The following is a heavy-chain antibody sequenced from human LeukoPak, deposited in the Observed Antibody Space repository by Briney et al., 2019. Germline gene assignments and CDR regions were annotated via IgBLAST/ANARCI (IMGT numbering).Heavy chain of an antibody. CDR1: GFTFSSYA. CDR2: ISGSGGST. CDR3: AKEWGSGYDWGGFSYAFDI. J-gene: IGHJ3*02. D-gene: IGHD5-12*01. V-gene: IGHV3-23*01. Sequence: PGGSLRLSCAASGFTFSSYAMSWVRQAPGKGLEWVSAISGSGGSTYYADSVKGRFTISRDNSKNTLYLQMNSLRAEDTAVYYCAKEWGSGYDWGGFSYAFDIWGQGTMVTVSS.